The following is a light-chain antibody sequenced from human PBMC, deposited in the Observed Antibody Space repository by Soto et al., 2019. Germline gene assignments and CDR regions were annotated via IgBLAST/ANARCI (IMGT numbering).Light chain of an antibody. CDR1: QSLLHSNGYNY. Sequence: DIVVTQSPLSLPVTPLEPASISCXSSQSLLHSNGYNYLDWYQHKPGQTPRLLIYDTSTRATGVPARFSGSRSGPEFTLTINSLQSEDFAIYYCQPYNNWPLTFGGGTKVDIK. CDR3: QPYNNWPLT. CDR2: DTS. J-gene: IGKJ4*01. V-gene: IGKV2-28*01.